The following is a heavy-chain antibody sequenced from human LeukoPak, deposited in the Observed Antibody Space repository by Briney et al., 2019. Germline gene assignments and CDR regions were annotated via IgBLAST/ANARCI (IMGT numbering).Heavy chain of an antibody. CDR3: TSPLDNYMDV. CDR2: IRSKAHSYAT. CDR1: GFTFSGSA. J-gene: IGHJ6*03. V-gene: IGHV3-73*01. Sequence: GGPLRLSCAASGFTFSGSAMHWVRQASGEGLEWVGRIRSKAHSYATAYDASVNGRFTIHGDDSKNTTYLQMNRLKTEDTAVYYCTSPLDNYMDVWGKGTTVTVTS.